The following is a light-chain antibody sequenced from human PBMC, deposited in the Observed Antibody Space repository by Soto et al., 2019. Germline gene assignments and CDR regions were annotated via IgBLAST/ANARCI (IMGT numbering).Light chain of an antibody. CDR2: AAS. CDR1: QSVSSY. J-gene: IGKJ1*01. Sequence: DIQMTQSPSSLSASVGDRVTITCRASQSVSSYLNWYQQKPGKAPKLLIYAASSLQSGVPSRFSGSGSGTDFTLTISSLQPEDFATYFCQRSYITPWTFGQGTKVDI. CDR3: QRSYITPWT. V-gene: IGKV1-39*01.